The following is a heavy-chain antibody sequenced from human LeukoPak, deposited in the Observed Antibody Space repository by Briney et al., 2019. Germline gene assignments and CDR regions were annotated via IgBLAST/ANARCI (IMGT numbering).Heavy chain of an antibody. Sequence: ASVKVSCKASGYTFTSYGISWVRQAPGQGLEWMGWINPNSGGTNYAQKFQGWVTMTRDTSISTAYMELSRLRSDDTAVYYCARDSITMVRGALGYWGQGTLVTVSS. CDR3: ARDSITMVRGALGY. D-gene: IGHD3-10*01. CDR1: GYTFTSYG. J-gene: IGHJ4*02. V-gene: IGHV1-2*04. CDR2: INPNSGGT.